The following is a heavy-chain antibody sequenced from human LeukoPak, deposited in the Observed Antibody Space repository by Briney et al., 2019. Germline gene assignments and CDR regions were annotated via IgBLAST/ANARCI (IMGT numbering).Heavy chain of an antibody. Sequence: GGSLRLSCAASGFTFSSYAMSWVRQAPGKGLEWVSAVSGSGGSTYYADSVKGRFTISRDNSKNTLYLQMNSLRAEDTAVYYCAKDRLTATKYWSFDLWGRGTLASVSS. CDR1: GFTFSSYA. CDR2: VSGSGGST. J-gene: IGHJ2*01. V-gene: IGHV3-23*01. D-gene: IGHD4-17*01. CDR3: AKDRLTATKYWSFDL.